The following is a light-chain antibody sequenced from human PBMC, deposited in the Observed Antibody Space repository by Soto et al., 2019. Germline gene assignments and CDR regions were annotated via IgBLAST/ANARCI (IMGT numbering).Light chain of an antibody. J-gene: IGLJ1*01. CDR1: SSDVGGYKY. CDR3: NSYTSSSTDV. CDR2: EVS. Sequence: QSVLTQPASVSGSPGQSITISCTGTSSDVGGYKYVSWYQQHPGKAPKLMIYEVSNRPSGVSNRFSGSKSGNTASLTISGLQAEDEADYYCNSYTSSSTDVVGTGTKVTVL. V-gene: IGLV2-14*01.